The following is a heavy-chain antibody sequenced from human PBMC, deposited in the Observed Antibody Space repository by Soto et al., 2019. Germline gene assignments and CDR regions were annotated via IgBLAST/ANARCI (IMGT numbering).Heavy chain of an antibody. V-gene: IGHV4-34*01. CDR3: ARTKGYSYGYVISRYFDY. D-gene: IGHD5-18*01. CDR2: INHSGST. J-gene: IGHJ4*02. CDR1: GGSFSGYY. Sequence: QVQLQQWGAGLLKPSETLSLTCAVYGGSFSGYYWSWIRQPPGKGLEWIGEINHSGSTNYNPSLKRRVTISVDTSKNQFSLKLSSVTGADTAVYYCARTKGYSYGYVISRYFDYWGQGTLVTVSS.